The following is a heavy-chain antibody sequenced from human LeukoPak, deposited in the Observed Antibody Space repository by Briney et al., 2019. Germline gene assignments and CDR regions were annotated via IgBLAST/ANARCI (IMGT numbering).Heavy chain of an antibody. CDR2: ISGSGGST. CDR3: ATFSYDASSDYYYYYGMDV. Sequence: GGSLRLSCAASGFTFSSYAMSWVRQAPGKGLEWVSAISGSGGSTYYADSVKGRFTISRDNSKNTLYLQMNSLRAEDTAAYYCATFSYDASSDYYYYYGMDVWGQGTTVTVSS. V-gene: IGHV3-23*01. CDR1: GFTFSSYA. D-gene: IGHD3-3*01. J-gene: IGHJ6*02.